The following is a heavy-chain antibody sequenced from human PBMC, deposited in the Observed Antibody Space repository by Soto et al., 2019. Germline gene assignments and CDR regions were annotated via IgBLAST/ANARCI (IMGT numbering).Heavy chain of an antibody. CDR1: GFTFSSYA. J-gene: IGHJ6*02. D-gene: IGHD3-10*01. Sequence: HPGGSLRLSCAASGFTFSSYAMSWVRQAPGKGLEWVSAISGSGGSTYYADSVKGRFTISRDNSKNTLYLQMNSLGAEDTAVYYCTGTMVRGVRTYYYGMDVWGQGTTVTVSS. CDR3: TGTMVRGVRTYYYGMDV. CDR2: ISGSGGST. V-gene: IGHV3-23*01.